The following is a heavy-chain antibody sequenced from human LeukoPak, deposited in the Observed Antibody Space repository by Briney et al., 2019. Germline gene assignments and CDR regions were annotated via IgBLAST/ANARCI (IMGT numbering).Heavy chain of an antibody. D-gene: IGHD2-15*01. CDR1: GFNFSGYW. Sequence: GGSLRLSCAASGFNFSGYWMSWVRQAPGKGLEWVANIKEDGSEKYYVDSVKGRFTISRDNAKKSLYLQMNSLRAEDTAVYYCAREGFCSGGSCHSGNAFDIWGQGTMVTVSS. V-gene: IGHV3-7*01. CDR3: AREGFCSGGSCHSGNAFDI. CDR2: IKEDGSEK. J-gene: IGHJ3*02.